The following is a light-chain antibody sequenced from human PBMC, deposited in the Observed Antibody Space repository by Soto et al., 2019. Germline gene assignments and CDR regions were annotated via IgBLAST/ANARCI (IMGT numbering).Light chain of an antibody. CDR1: QTVSSTD. V-gene: IGKV3-20*01. CDR2: GAS. Sequence: EIVLTQSPGTLSLSPGDRATLSCTASQTVSSTDLAWYQQRAGQAPRLLIFGASSRATGIPDRFSGSGSGTDFTLTISRLEPEDFAVDYCQQYGSSRLIFGGGTKVEIK. CDR3: QQYGSSRLI. J-gene: IGKJ4*01.